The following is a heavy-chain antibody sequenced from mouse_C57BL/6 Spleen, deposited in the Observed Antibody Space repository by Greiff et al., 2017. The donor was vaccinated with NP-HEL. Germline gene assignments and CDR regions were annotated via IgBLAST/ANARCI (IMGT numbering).Heavy chain of an antibody. Sequence: EVQLQESGPELVKPGASVKMSCKASGYTFTDYNMHWVKQSHGKSLEWIGYINPNNGGTRYNQKFKGKATLTVNKSSSTAYMELRSLTSEDSAVYYCAKGNCLNMDYWGQGTSVTVSS. CDR1: GYTFTDYN. CDR3: AKGNCLNMDY. CDR2: INPNNGGT. J-gene: IGHJ4*01. V-gene: IGHV1-22*01.